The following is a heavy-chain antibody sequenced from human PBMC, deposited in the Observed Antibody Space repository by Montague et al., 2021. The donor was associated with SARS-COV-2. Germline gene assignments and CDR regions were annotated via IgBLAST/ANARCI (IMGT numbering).Heavy chain of an antibody. CDR2: NSGTGVDT. CDR1: GLRFSDYA. CDR3: ARGGLDYYDYTMDV. J-gene: IGHJ6*03. Sequence: SLRLSCAASGLRFSDYAMIWLRQAPGKGLEWISSNSGTGVDTHYADSVKGRFAISRGNSKSTLYLRMNSLRVDDTAVYYCARGGLDYYDYTMDVWGKGTTVTV. V-gene: IGHV3-23*01.